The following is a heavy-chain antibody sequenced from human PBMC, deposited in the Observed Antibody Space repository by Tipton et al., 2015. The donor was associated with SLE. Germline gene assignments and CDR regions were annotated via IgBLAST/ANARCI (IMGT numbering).Heavy chain of an antibody. CDR1: GGSVSSGSHY. V-gene: IGHV4-61*01. CDR3: ARGRGAAAPIDYYYMDV. Sequence: TLSPTCTVSGGSVSSGSHYWSWIRQPPGKGLEWIGYIYYSGSTNYNPSLKSRVTISVDTSKNQFSLKLSSVTAADTAVYYCARGRGAAAPIDYYYMDVWGKGTTVTVSS. D-gene: IGHD6-13*01. CDR2: IYYSGST. J-gene: IGHJ6*03.